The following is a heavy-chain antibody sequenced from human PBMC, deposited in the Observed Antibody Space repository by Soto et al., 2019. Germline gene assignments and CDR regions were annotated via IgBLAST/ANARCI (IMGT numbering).Heavy chain of an antibody. D-gene: IGHD3-22*01. J-gene: IGHJ4*02. V-gene: IGHV3-23*01. Sequence: GGSLRLSCAASGLTLSSYAVSWVRQAPGKGLQWVSVISGSGGTTFYADSVKGRFTISRDNSKNTLYLQMNSLRAEDTALYYCAKGRSDDSSGYYYTLDYWGQGALVTVS. CDR1: GLTLSSYA. CDR2: ISGSGGTT. CDR3: AKGRSDDSSGYYYTLDY.